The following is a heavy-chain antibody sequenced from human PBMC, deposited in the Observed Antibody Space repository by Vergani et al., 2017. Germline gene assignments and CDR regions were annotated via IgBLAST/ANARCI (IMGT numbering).Heavy chain of an antibody. V-gene: IGHV3-33*01. J-gene: IGHJ5*02. D-gene: IGHD1-14*01. CDR2: TWYDGNNK. Sequence: QVQLVESGGGVVQPGRSLRLSCAASGFTFNQYGMHWVRQAPCKGLEWVAVTWYDGNNKQYADSVKGRFTISRDNSKSTMYLQMNSLRDEDTCVYYCARDLRLLYNRFDPWGQGTLVTVSS. CDR3: ARDLRLLYNRFDP. CDR1: GFTFNQYG.